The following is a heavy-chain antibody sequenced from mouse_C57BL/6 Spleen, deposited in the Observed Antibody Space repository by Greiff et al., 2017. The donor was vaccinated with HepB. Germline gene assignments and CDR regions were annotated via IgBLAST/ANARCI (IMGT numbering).Heavy chain of an antibody. D-gene: IGHD2-5*01. CDR1: GFTFSSYG. J-gene: IGHJ4*01. CDR3: ARQSIVTTSYYAMDY. CDR2: ISSGGSYT. V-gene: IGHV5-6*01. Sequence: EVKLMESGRDLVKPGGSLKLSCAASGFTFSSYGMSWVRQTPDKRLEWVATISSGGSYTYYPDSVKGRFTISRDNAKNTLYLQMSSLKSEDTAMYYCARQSIVTTSYYAMDYWGQGTSVTVSS.